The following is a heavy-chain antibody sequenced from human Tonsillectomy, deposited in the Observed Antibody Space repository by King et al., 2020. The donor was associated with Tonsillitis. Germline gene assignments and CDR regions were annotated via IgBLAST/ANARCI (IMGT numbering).Heavy chain of an antibody. V-gene: IGHV1-24*01. CDR2: FDPEDGET. Sequence: VQLVQSGAEVKKPGASVKVSCKVSGYTLTELSMHWVRQAPGKGLEWMGGFDPEDGETIYAQKFQGRVTMTEDTSTDTAYMELSSLRSEDTAVYYCATAVNNWTPGGPMTTVTNLGYWGQGTLVTVSS. CDR1: GYTLTELS. CDR3: ATAVNNWTPGGPMTTVTNLGY. J-gene: IGHJ4*02. D-gene: IGHD4-17*01.